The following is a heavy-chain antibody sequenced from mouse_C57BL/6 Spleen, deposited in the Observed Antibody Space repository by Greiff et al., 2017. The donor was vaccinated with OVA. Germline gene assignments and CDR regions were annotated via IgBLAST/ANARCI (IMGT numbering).Heavy chain of an antibody. J-gene: IGHJ4*01. D-gene: IGHD2-4*01. CDR3: VRTFYDYDEGRDEFYYAMDY. CDR2: IRSKSNNYAT. V-gene: IGHV10-1*01. Sequence: EVKLVESGGGLVQPKGSLKLSCAASGFSFNTYAMNWVRQAPGKGLEWVARIRSKSNNYATYYADSVKDRFTISRDDSESMLYLQMNNLKTEDTGMYYCVRTFYDYDEGRDEFYYAMDYWGQGTSVTVSS. CDR1: GFSFNTYA.